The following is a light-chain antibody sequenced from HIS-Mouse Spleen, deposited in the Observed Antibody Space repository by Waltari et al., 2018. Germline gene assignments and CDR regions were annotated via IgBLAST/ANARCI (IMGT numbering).Light chain of an antibody. V-gene: IGLV3-25*03. CDR1: ALPKQY. CDR3: QSADSSGTYPRV. Sequence: TCSGDALPKQYAYWYQQKPGQAPVLVIYKDSERPSGIPERFSGSSSGTTVTLTISGVQAEDEADYYCQSADSSGTYPRVFGTGTKVTVL. CDR2: KDS. J-gene: IGLJ1*01.